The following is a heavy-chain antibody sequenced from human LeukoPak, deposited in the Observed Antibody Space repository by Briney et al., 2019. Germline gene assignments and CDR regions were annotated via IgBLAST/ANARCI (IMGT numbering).Heavy chain of an antibody. CDR3: ARSKRWLEHYWYFDL. J-gene: IGHJ2*01. Sequence: PGGSLRLSCSAPGVTFSNYPMHWVRQASGKGLEYVSGISGNGGNTYYANSVKGRFTISRDNSKHTLYLQMGSLRAEDMAVYYCARSKRWLEHYWYFDLWGRGTLVTVSS. CDR1: GVTFSNYP. CDR2: ISGNGGNT. D-gene: IGHD5-24*01. V-gene: IGHV3-64*01.